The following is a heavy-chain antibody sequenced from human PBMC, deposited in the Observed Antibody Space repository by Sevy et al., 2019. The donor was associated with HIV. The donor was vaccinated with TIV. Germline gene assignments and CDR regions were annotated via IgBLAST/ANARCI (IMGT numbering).Heavy chain of an antibody. CDR1: GYTFTGYY. Sequence: ASVKVSCKASGYTFTGYYMHWVRQAPGQGLEWMGWINPNSGGTNYAQKFQGRVTMTRDTSISTAYMELSRLRSDDTAVYYWARSRYCSSTSCYPPYYYYGMDVWGQGTTVTVSS. J-gene: IGHJ6*02. CDR2: INPNSGGT. CDR3: ARSRYCSSTSCYPPYYYYGMDV. D-gene: IGHD2-2*01. V-gene: IGHV1-2*02.